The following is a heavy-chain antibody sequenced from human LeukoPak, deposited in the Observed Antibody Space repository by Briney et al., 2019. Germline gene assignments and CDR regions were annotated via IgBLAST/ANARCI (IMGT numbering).Heavy chain of an antibody. Sequence: ASVKVSCKTSGGTFSSYAISWVRQAPGQGLEWMGRIIPIFGTANYAQKFQGRVTITTDESTGTAYMELSSLRSEDTAVYYCARDRGVSGWRHRGFDYWGQGTLVTVSS. D-gene: IGHD6-19*01. CDR2: IIPIFGTA. CDR1: GGTFSSYA. CDR3: ARDRGVSGWRHRGFDY. V-gene: IGHV1-69*05. J-gene: IGHJ4*02.